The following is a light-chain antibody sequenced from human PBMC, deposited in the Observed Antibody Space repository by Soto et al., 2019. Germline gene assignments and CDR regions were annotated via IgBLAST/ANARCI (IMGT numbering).Light chain of an antibody. CDR2: TAS. CDR1: QGVSTW. CDR3: QQAASFPIT. V-gene: IGKV1-12*01. Sequence: IKRTQSPFSGSALLGDGLTSPCGPSQGVSTWLAWYQQKPGKAPNLLIYTASSLQSGVPSRFSGSGSGTDFTLTINGLQPEDFATYYCQQAASFPITFGQGTRLEIK. J-gene: IGKJ5*01.